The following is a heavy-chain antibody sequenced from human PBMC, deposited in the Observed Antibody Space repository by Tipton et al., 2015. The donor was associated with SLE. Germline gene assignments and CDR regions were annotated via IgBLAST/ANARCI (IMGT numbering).Heavy chain of an antibody. D-gene: IGHD2-15*01. Sequence: TLSLTCTVSGGSISSGGYYWSWIRQHPGKGLEWIGYIYYSGSTYYNPSLKSRVTISVDTSKNQFSLKLSSVTAADTAVYYCARDMEVVVVAATRVYSYYYMDVWGKGTTVTVSS. CDR1: GGSISSGGYY. J-gene: IGHJ6*03. V-gene: IGHV4-31*03. CDR2: IYYSGST. CDR3: ARDMEVVVVAATRVYSYYYMDV.